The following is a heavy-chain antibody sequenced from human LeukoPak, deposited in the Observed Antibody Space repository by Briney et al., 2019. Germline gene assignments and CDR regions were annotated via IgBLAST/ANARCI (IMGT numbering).Heavy chain of an antibody. Sequence: GESLKISCKASGYSFTSYWIGWVRQMPGKGLEWMGIIYPGDSDTRYSPSFQGQVTISADKSISTAYLQWSSLEASDTAMYFCARRYCGSTSCWLDPWGQGTLVTVSS. CDR2: IYPGDSDT. CDR1: GYSFTSYW. D-gene: IGHD2-2*01. CDR3: ARRYCGSTSCWLDP. V-gene: IGHV5-51*01. J-gene: IGHJ5*02.